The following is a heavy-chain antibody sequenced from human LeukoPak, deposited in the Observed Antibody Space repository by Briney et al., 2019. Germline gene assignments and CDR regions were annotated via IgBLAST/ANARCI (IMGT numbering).Heavy chain of an antibody. Sequence: GGALRLSCVPSLFTFSNAWMSWVRQAPGTGREWVGRIKSKTDGGTTDYAAPVKGRFTISRDDSKNTLYLQMNSLKTENTAVYYCTTTAISDYWGQGTLVTVSS. J-gene: IGHJ4*02. D-gene: IGHD6-25*01. CDR3: TTTAISDY. V-gene: IGHV3-15*01. CDR1: LFTFSNAW. CDR2: IKSKTDGGTT.